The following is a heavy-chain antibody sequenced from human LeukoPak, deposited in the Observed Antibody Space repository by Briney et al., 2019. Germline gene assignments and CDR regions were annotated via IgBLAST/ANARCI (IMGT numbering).Heavy chain of an antibody. J-gene: IGHJ4*02. CDR3: ARGAVEGATTTYFDY. D-gene: IGHD1-26*01. V-gene: IGHV1-69*05. Sequence: ASVKVSCKASGGTFSSYAISWVRQAPGQGLEWMGGIIPIFGTANYAQKFQGRVTITTDESTSTAYMELSSLRSEDTAVYYCARGAVEGATTTYFDYWGQGTLVTVSS. CDR2: IIPIFGTA. CDR1: GGTFSSYA.